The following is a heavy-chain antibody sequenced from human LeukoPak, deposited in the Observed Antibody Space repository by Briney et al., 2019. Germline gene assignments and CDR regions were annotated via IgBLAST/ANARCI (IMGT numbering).Heavy chain of an antibody. CDR2: IRSDGSNK. V-gene: IGHV3-30*02. D-gene: IGHD3-10*01. J-gene: IGHJ5*02. Sequence: GGSPRLSCAGAGFSFSSYGMHRGRPAPGKGLEWMAFIRSDGSNKYYADSVKGRFTISRDNSKNTLYLQMNSLKTEDTAVYYCTTSFMVRGLRFDPWGQGTLVTVSS. CDR1: GFSFSSYG. CDR3: TTSFMVRGLRFDP.